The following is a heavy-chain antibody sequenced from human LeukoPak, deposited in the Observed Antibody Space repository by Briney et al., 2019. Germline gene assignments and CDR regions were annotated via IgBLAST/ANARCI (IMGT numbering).Heavy chain of an antibody. CDR2: FWYVGSNK. CDR3: ARDSIPAAGTTGVGFDC. D-gene: IGHD6-13*01. Sequence: GGSLRLSCAASGFTFSTYGMHWVRQAPGKGLEWVALFWYVGSNKYYADSVKGRFTISRDNSKNTLYLQMNSLRVEDTAVYYCARDSIPAAGTTGVGFDCWGQGTLVTVSS. V-gene: IGHV3-33*01. CDR1: GFTFSTYG. J-gene: IGHJ4*02.